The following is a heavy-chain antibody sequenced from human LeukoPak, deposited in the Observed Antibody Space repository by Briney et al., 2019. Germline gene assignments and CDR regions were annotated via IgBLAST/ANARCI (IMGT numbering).Heavy chain of an antibody. Sequence: GASVKVSCKASGGTFSSYAISWVRQAPGQGLEWMGRIIPILGIANYAQKFQGRVTITADKSTSTAYMELSSLRSEDTAVYYCASSNGYSYGADYWGQGTLVTVSS. CDR1: GGTFSSYA. CDR2: IIPILGIA. J-gene: IGHJ4*02. V-gene: IGHV1-69*04. CDR3: ASSNGYSYGADY. D-gene: IGHD5-18*01.